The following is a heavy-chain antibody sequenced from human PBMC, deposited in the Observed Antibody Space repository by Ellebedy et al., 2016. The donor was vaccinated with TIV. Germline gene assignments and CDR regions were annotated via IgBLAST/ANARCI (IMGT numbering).Heavy chain of an antibody. CDR3: ARDLRDRSLDY. CDR1: GFTVSSNY. D-gene: IGHD4-17*01. V-gene: IGHV3-48*01. Sequence: GESLKISCAASGFTVSSNYMNWVLQAPGKGLEWVSYIKSSSSTIYYADSVKGRFTISRDNARNSLYLQMNSLRAEDTAVYYCARDLRDRSLDYWGQGTLVTVSS. CDR2: IKSSSSTI. J-gene: IGHJ4*02.